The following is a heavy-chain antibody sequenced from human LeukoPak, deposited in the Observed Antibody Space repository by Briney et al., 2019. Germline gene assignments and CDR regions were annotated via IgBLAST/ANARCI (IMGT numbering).Heavy chain of an antibody. V-gene: IGHV3-23*01. J-gene: IGHJ4*02. D-gene: IGHD2-21*01. CDR3: AKDFRIGYSAHFDY. CDR2: IYENGGTT. Sequence: GGSLRLSCVGSGFTFRSHAMRWVRQAPEKGLEFVSGIYENGGTTYYADSVKGRFSISRDNSKNTLYLQMDSLRGEDTAVYYCAKDFRIGYSAHFDYWGQGALVTVSS. CDR1: GFTFRSHA.